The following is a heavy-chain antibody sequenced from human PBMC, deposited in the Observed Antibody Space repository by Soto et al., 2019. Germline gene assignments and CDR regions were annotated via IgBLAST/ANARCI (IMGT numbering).Heavy chain of an antibody. CDR1: GSSISGLY. J-gene: IGHJ5*02. CDR2: IYATGTT. D-gene: IGHD1-1*01. Sequence: PSETLSLTCTVSGSSISGLYWSWTRKSAGKGLEWIGRIYATGTTDYNPSLKSRVMMSVDTSKTQFSLKLRSVTAADTAVYYCVRDGTKTLRDWFDPWGQGISVTVSS. V-gene: IGHV4-4*07. CDR3: VRDGTKTLRDWFDP.